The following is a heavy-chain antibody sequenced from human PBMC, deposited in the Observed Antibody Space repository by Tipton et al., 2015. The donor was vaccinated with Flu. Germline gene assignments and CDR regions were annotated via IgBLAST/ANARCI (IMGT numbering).Heavy chain of an antibody. CDR1: GVSVSSSNYF. CDR3: ARNRAYYGD. Sequence: TLSLTCSVSGVSVSSSNYFWGWIRQPPGKGLEWIGSVYNSGSAYYRESLKRRLTISLDTSKNQFSLKLNSVTAADTAVYYCARNRAYYGDWGQGVLVTVSS. V-gene: IGHV4-39*07. CDR2: VYNSGSA. D-gene: IGHD1-26*01. J-gene: IGHJ4*02.